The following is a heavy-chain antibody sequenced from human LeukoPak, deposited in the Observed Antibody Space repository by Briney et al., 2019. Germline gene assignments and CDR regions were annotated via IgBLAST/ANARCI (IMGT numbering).Heavy chain of an antibody. Sequence: SVKVSCKASGGTFSSYAISWVREAPGQGLEWMGRIIPILGIANYAQKFQGRLTITANKSTSTAYMELSSLRSEDTAVYYCARGRGEWELSFDYWGQGTLVTVSS. J-gene: IGHJ4*02. CDR3: ARGRGEWELSFDY. D-gene: IGHD1-26*01. V-gene: IGHV1-69*04. CDR2: IIPILGIA. CDR1: GGTFSSYA.